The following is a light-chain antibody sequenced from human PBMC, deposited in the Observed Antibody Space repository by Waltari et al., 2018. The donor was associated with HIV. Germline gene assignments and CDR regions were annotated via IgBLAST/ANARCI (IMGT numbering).Light chain of an antibody. V-gene: IGKV3-11*01. CDR3: QQRTNWPPYS. CDR2: DAS. J-gene: IGKJ2*03. CDR1: QSVGTY. Sequence: VLTPYPATLSLSPRERATLSCRASQSVGTYLAWYQQKPGQAPRLLIYDASNRATGIPARFSGSGSRTDFTLTISSLEPEDFAVYYCQQRTNWPPYSFGQGTKLEIK.